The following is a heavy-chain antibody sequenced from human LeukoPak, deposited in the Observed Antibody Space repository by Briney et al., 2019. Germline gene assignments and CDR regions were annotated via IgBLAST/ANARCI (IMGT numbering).Heavy chain of an antibody. V-gene: IGHV1-69*02. CDR3: ARVIVVVPAGLGRVSHYYYYYYMDV. Sequence: SVKVSCKASGGTFSSYTISWVRQAPGQGLEWMGRIIPIPGIANYAQKFQGRVTITADKSTSTAYMELSSLRSEDTAVYYCARVIVVVPAGLGRVSHYYYYYYMDVWGKGTTVTVSS. CDR1: GGTFSSYT. D-gene: IGHD2-2*01. CDR2: IIPIPGIA. J-gene: IGHJ6*03.